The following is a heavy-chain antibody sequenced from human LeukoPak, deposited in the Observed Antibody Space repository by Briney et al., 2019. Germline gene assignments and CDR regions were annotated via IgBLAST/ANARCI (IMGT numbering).Heavy chain of an antibody. J-gene: IGHJ3*02. Sequence: GGSLRLSCAASGNYWMHWVRQVPGKGLVWVSHINSDGSWTSYADSVKGRFTISKDNAKNTVYLQMNSLRAEDTAVYYCARGLSIGVTGGLTAFDIWGQGTMVTVS. CDR3: ARGLSIGVTGGLTAFDI. D-gene: IGHD6-19*01. CDR2: INSDGSWT. V-gene: IGHV3-74*01. CDR1: GNYW.